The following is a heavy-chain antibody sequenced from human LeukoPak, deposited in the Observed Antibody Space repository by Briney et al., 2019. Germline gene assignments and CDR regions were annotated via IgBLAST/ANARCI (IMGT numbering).Heavy chain of an antibody. Sequence: GGSLRLSCAASGFTFSSYSMNWVRQAPGKGLEWVSYISSSSTIYYADSVEGRFTISRDNAKNSLYLQMNSLRDEDTAVYYCARDAYCSGGSCYSGDWFDPWGQGTLVTVSS. J-gene: IGHJ5*02. D-gene: IGHD2-15*01. CDR1: GFTFSSYS. CDR3: ARDAYCSGGSCYSGDWFDP. V-gene: IGHV3-48*02. CDR2: ISSSSTI.